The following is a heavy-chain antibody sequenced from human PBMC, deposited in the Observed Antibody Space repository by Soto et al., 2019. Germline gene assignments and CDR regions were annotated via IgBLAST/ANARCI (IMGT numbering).Heavy chain of an antibody. J-gene: IGHJ3*02. D-gene: IGHD3-16*02. CDR2: IWYVGSNK. Sequence: HPGGSLRLSCAASGFTFSTYWMHWVRQAPGKGLEWVAVIWYVGSNKYYSDSVEGRFTISRDNSKNTLYLQMNSLRAEDTAVYYCARDSYDYIWGSYRPDAFDIWGQGTMVTVSS. CDR1: GFTFSTYW. CDR3: ARDSYDYIWGSYRPDAFDI. V-gene: IGHV3-33*08.